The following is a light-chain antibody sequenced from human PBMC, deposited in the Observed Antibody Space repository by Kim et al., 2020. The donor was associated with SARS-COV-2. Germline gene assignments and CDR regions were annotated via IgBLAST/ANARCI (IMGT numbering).Light chain of an antibody. V-gene: IGLV2-14*03. CDR1: SSLVGNYNY. J-gene: IGLJ2*01. CDR3: TSYTGADTVV. Sequence: QSALTQPASVSGSLGQSITISCTGTSSLVGNYNYFSWYQQHPDKAPKLIIYNVSYRPSGVSTRFSGSKSGNTASLTISGLQAADEADYYCTSYTGADTVVFGGGTQLTVL. CDR2: NVS.